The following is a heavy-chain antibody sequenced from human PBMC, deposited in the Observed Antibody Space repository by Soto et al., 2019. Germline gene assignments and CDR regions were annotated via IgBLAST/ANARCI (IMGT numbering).Heavy chain of an antibody. J-gene: IGHJ6*02. CDR1: GGTFSSYT. D-gene: IGHD2-2*01. Sequence: ASVKVSCKASGGTFSSYTISWVRQAPGQGLEWMGRIIPILGIANYAQKFQGRVTITADKSTSTAYMELSSLRSEDTAVYYCARMGVVPAAIGGMDVWGQGTTVTVSS. V-gene: IGHV1-69*02. CDR3: ARMGVVPAAIGGMDV. CDR2: IIPILGIA.